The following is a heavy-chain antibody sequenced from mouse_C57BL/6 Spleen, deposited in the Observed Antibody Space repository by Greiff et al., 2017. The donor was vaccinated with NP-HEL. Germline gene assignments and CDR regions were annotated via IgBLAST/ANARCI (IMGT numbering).Heavy chain of an antibody. D-gene: IGHD4-1*01. J-gene: IGHJ2*01. CDR2: IYPGDGDT. Sequence: VQLQQSGPELAKPGASVKISCKASGYAFSSSWMNWVKQRPGKGLEWIGRIYPGDGDTNYNGKFKGTATLTADKSSSTAYMQLSSLTSEDSAVYFCAGELPYFDYWGQGTTLTVSS. CDR3: AGELPYFDY. CDR1: GYAFSSSW. V-gene: IGHV1-82*01.